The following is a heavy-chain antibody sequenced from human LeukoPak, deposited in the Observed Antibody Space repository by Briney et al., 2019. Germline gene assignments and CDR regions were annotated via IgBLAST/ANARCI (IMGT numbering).Heavy chain of an antibody. D-gene: IGHD2-2*01. Sequence: GASVKVSCKASGGTFSSYTISWVRQAPGQGPEWMGRIIPILGIANYAQKFQGRVTITADKSTSTAYMELSSLRSEDTAVYYCARGGYCSSTSCRSWFDPWGQGTLVTVSS. CDR1: GGTFSSYT. J-gene: IGHJ5*02. CDR2: IIPILGIA. V-gene: IGHV1-69*02. CDR3: ARGGYCSSTSCRSWFDP.